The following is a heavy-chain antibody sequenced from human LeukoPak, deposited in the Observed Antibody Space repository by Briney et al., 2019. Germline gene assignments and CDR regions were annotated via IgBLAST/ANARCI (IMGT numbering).Heavy chain of an antibody. CDR1: GFTFANYA. CDR2: FSISSGYA. CDR3: AREKGPVCSGGSCPPFLFDY. D-gene: IGHD2-15*01. V-gene: IGHV3-23*01. J-gene: IGHJ4*02. Sequence: GGSLRLSCAASGFTFANYAMSWVRQAPGKGLEWVSSFSISSGYAYYADSVKGRFTISRDNSKNTLYLQMNSLRAEDTAVYNCAREKGPVCSGGSCPPFLFDYWGQGTLVTVSS.